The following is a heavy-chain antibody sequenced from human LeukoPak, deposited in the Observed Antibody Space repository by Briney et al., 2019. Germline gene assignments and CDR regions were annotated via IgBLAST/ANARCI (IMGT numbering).Heavy chain of an antibody. CDR3: ARGITMITWDVDCFDY. CDR1: GGSISSGGYS. V-gene: IGHV4-30-2*01. J-gene: IGHJ4*02. D-gene: IGHD3-22*01. CDR2: IYHSGST. Sequence: PPETLSLTCAVSGGSISSGGYSWSWIRQPPGKGLEWIGYIYHSGSTYYNPSLKSRVTISVDRSKNQFSLKLSSVTAADTAVYYCARGITMITWDVDCFDYWGQGTLVTVSS.